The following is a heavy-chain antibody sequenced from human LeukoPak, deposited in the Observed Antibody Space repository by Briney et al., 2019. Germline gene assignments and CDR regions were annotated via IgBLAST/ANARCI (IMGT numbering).Heavy chain of an antibody. CDR2: VSASSDI. CDR3: ARDALHTAHFDY. Sequence: GGSLRLSCAASGFTFSSYTMNCVRQAPGKGLQWVSTVSASSDIHYSDSVKGRFTISRDNARNSLYLQMNSLRGEDTAVYYCARDALHTAHFDYWGQGTLVTVSS. V-gene: IGHV3-21*01. J-gene: IGHJ4*02. CDR1: GFTFSSYT. D-gene: IGHD5-18*01.